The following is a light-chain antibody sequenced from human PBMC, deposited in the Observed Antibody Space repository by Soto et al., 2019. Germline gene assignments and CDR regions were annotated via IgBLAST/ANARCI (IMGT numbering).Light chain of an antibody. V-gene: IGLV2-14*01. Sequence: QSVLTQPSSVCGSPGQSITISCTGTITDIGAYNYVSWYQRHPGKDPKLLIYEVTNRPSGVSNRFSGSKSGNTASLTISGLQAEEEANYYCNSYTALSNRVFGTGTKV. CDR1: ITDIGAYNY. CDR2: EVT. CDR3: NSYTALSNRV. J-gene: IGLJ1*01.